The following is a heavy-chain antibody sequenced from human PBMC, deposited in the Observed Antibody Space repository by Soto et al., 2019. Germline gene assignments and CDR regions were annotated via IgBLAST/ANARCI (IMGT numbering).Heavy chain of an antibody. Sequence: GALRLSCAASGFTFGSYSMNWVRQAPGKGLEWVSSISSSSSYIYYADSVKGRFTISRDNAKNSLYLQMNSLRAEDTAVYYCATFRAPFDYWGQGTLVTAPQ. CDR2: ISSSSSYI. J-gene: IGHJ4*02. CDR1: GFTFGSYS. V-gene: IGHV3-21*01. CDR3: ATFRAPFDY.